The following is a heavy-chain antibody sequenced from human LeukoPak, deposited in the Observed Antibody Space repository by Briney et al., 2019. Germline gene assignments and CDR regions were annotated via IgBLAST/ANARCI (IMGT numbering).Heavy chain of an antibody. CDR3: ATLDNSFDH. V-gene: IGHV4-30-4*01. CDR2: IFYSGTI. CDR1: GASISGSDYN. Sequence: TSETLSLTCNVSGASISGSDYNWSWLRQPPGKGLEWIASIFYSGTIYNNPSLKSRTLISVDTSKNQFSLRLTSVTAADTAVYFCATLDNSFDHWGQGTLVTVSS. J-gene: IGHJ5*02.